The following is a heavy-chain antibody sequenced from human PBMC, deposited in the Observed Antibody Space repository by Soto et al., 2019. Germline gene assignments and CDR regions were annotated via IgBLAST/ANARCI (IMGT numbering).Heavy chain of an antibody. Sequence: ASVKVSCKASGYTLTSYYMHWVRQAPGQGLEWMGIINPSGGSTSYAQKFQGRVTMTRDTSTSTVYMELSSLRSEDTAAYYCARHYPSNTQYGLFDLWGQGSLVTVSS. J-gene: IGHJ5*02. CDR1: GYTLTSYY. CDR3: ARHYPSNTQYGLFDL. V-gene: IGHV1-46*01. CDR2: INPSGGST. D-gene: IGHD2-2*01.